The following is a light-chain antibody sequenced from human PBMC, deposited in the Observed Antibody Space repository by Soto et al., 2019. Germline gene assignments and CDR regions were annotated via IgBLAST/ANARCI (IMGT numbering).Light chain of an antibody. CDR1: QGIASL. J-gene: IGKJ1*01. Sequence: DIQLTQSPSFLSASVGDRVTITCRASQGIASLLAWYQQEPGKAPKVLIYDASTLEGGVPSRFRGSGSGTEFTLPISSLQPEDLATYYCQQLDSYPRTFGQGTKVEIK. V-gene: IGKV1-9*01. CDR3: QQLDSYPRT. CDR2: DAS.